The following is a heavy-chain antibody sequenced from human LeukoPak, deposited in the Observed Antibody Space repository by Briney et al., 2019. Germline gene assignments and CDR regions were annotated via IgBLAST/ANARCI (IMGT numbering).Heavy chain of an antibody. D-gene: IGHD3-22*01. J-gene: IGHJ4*02. CDR1: GGSFSGYY. V-gene: IGHV4-34*01. Sequence: SETLSLTCAVYGGSFSGYYWSWIRQPPGKGLEWIGEINHSGSTNYNPSLKSRVTISVDTSKNQFSLKLSSVTAADTAVYYCAGLGQRGVVVIGGPDYWGQGTLVTVSS. CDR2: INHSGST. CDR3: AGLGQRGVVVIGGPDY.